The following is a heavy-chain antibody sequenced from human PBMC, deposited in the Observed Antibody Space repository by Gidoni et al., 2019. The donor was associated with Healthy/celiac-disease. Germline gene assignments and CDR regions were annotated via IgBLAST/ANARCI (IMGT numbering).Heavy chain of an antibody. CDR2: ISYDGSNK. V-gene: IGHV3-30-3*01. CDR1: GFTFSSYA. CDR3: ASPLQLWFGELFDY. D-gene: IGHD3-10*01. J-gene: IGHJ4*02. Sequence: GFTFSSYAMHWVRQAPGKGLEWVAVISYDGSNKYYADSVKGRFTISRDNSKNTLYLQMNSLRAEDTAVYYCASPLQLWFGELFDYWGQGTLVTVSS.